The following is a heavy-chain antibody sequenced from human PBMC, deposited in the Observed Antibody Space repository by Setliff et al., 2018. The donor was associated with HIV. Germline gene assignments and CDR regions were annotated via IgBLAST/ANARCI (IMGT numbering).Heavy chain of an antibody. CDR1: GGSISSSSYY. V-gene: IGHV4-39*07. CDR3: ARRKSGSYFDALDI. J-gene: IGHJ3*02. D-gene: IGHD1-26*01. Sequence: SETLSLTCTVSGGSISSSSYYWGWIRQPPGKGLEWIGSIYYSGSTYYNPSLKSRVTISVDTSKNQFSLNLSSVTAADTAVYYCARRKSGSYFDALDIWGQGTMVTVS. CDR2: IYYSGST.